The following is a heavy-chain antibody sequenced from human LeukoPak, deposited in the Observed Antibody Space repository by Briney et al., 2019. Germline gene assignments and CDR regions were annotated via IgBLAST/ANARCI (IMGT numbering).Heavy chain of an antibody. CDR1: GFTFNTYS. D-gene: IGHD6-6*01. CDR3: ARGYSSSSYSHYSYSTFS. V-gene: IGHV3-48*01. Sequence: GGSLRLSCAASGFTFNTYSINWVRQAPGKGLEWVSHISSSSSNIYYADSVKGRFTISRDNANNSLYLQMNSLRAGDTAVYYCARGYSSSSYSHYSYSTFSWGKGTTVAVSS. J-gene: IGHJ6*01. CDR2: ISSSSSNI.